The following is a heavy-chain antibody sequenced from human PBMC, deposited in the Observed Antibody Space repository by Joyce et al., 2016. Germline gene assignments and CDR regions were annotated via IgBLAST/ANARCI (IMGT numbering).Heavy chain of an antibody. J-gene: IGHJ4*02. Sequence: QVQLQESGPGLVQPLQTLSLTCGVSGGSISDGGYYWSWIRQRPGQGLEWIGYIKYSGNTYYNPSLKSRLTISIDMSKNQFSRRLTSVTAADTAVYYCARVPLSSAFDYWGQGILVTVSS. D-gene: IGHD1-26*01. CDR2: IKYSGNT. CDR1: GGSISDGGYY. CDR3: ARVPLSSAFDY. V-gene: IGHV4-31*11.